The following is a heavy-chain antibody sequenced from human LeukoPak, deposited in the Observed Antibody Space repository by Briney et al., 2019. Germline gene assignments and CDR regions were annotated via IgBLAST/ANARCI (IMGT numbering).Heavy chain of an antibody. D-gene: IGHD1-26*01. Sequence: GGSLRLSCAASGFTFSSYGMHWVRQAPGKGLEWVAFIRYDGSNKYYADSVKGRFTISRDNSKNTLYLQMNSLGAEDTAVYYCAKDQAEGGSYYDYFDYWGQGTLVTVSS. J-gene: IGHJ4*02. CDR1: GFTFSSYG. CDR2: IRYDGSNK. CDR3: AKDQAEGGSYYDYFDY. V-gene: IGHV3-30*02.